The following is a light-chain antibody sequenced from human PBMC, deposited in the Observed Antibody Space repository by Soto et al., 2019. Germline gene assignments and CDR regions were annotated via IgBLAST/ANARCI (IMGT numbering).Light chain of an antibody. J-gene: IGKJ1*01. Sequence: DIVMTQSPDSLAVSLGERATINCKSSQRGLYSSNNKYYLVWYQQKPGQPPKVLIYWASTRESGVPDRFSGSGSGTDFTLTISSLQAEDVAVYYCQQYYTTPWTFGQGTKVEIK. V-gene: IGKV4-1*01. CDR1: QRGLYSSNNKYY. CDR3: QQYYTTPWT. CDR2: WAS.